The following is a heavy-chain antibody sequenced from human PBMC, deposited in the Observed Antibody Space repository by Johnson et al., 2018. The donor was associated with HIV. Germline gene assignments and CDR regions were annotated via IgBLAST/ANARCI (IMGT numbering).Heavy chain of an antibody. CDR2: TTDKLNSYTT. J-gene: IGHJ3*02. D-gene: IGHD6-13*01. CDR1: GFTFSNAW. Sequence: VQLVESGGGLVKPGESLRLSCAASGFTFSNAWMHWVRQAPGKGLEWVGRTTDKLNSYTTKYAASVKGRFTISRDDSKKSLYLQMNSLRAEDTAVYYCARFRSSNWFDAFDIWGQGTMVTVSA. CDR3: ARFRSSNWFDAFDI. V-gene: IGHV3-72*01.